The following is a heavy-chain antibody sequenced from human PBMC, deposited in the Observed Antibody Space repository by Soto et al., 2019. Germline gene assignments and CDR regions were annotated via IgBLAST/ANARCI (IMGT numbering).Heavy chain of an antibody. CDR2: IGAKGDAT. Sequence: PGGSLRLSCSASGFTFQNYVIHWVRQAPGKGLEYVSAIGAKGDATYADSVKGRFSISRDNSKNSLFLQMTNVTFEHTAPYFCVKVDWYSFDSWGQGALVTVSS. V-gene: IGHV3-64D*06. CDR1: GFTFQNYV. CDR3: VKVDWYSFDS. J-gene: IGHJ4*02. D-gene: IGHD2-21*02.